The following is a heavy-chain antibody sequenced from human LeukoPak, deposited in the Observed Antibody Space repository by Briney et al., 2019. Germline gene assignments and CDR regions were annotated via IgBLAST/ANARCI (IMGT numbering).Heavy chain of an antibody. CDR1: GYRFTSYW. D-gene: IGHD4-17*01. Sequence: GESLKISCQGSGYRFTSYWISWVRQMPGKGLEWMGRIDPSDSYTEYSLSFQGHVTLSADKSISTAYLQWSSLKASDTAMYYCARLEYGDYVHASWGQGTLVTVSS. CDR2: IDPSDSYT. CDR3: ARLEYGDYVHAS. J-gene: IGHJ4*02. V-gene: IGHV5-10-1*01.